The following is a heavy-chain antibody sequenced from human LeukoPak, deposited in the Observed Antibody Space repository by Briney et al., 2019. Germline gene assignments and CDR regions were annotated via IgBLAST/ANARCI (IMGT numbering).Heavy chain of an antibody. CDR2: FDPEDGET. J-gene: IGHJ4*02. CDR1: GYTLTELS. V-gene: IGHV1-24*01. D-gene: IGHD3-10*01. Sequence: ASVKVSCKVSGYTLTELSMHWVRQAPGNGLEGMGGFDPEDGETIYAQKFQGRVTMTEDTSTDTAYMELSSLRSEETAVYYCATDLESGRDHWGQGTLVTVSS. CDR3: ATDLESGRDH.